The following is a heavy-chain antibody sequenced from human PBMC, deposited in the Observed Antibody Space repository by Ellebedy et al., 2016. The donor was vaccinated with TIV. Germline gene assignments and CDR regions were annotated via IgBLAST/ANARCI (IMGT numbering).Heavy chain of an antibody. Sequence: PGGSLRLSCVVSGFSVSSNYMSWVRQAPGRGLEWVSVLYGGGYTSYADSVKGRFTISRDNSKNTLYLQMNSLRADDTAVYYCARPHSAAYQYGMDVWGQGTTVTVSS. V-gene: IGHV3-53*01. CDR3: ARPHSAAYQYGMDV. CDR2: LYGGGYT. CDR1: GFSVSSNY. J-gene: IGHJ6*02. D-gene: IGHD2-15*01.